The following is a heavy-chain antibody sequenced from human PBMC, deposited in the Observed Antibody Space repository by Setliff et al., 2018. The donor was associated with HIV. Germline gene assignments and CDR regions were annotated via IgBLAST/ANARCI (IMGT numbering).Heavy chain of an antibody. CDR2: ISSSSDSPT. CDR3: ARGVGSNYFDY. CDR1: GFTFSSYS. D-gene: IGHD1-26*01. J-gene: IGHJ4*02. V-gene: IGHV3-48*04. Sequence: PGGSLRLSCAASGFTFSSYSMNWVRQAPGKGLEWVSYISSSSDSPTKYADSVQGRFTISRDNAKNSLYLQMNSLRVEDTAVYFCARGVGSNYFDYWGQGTLVTVSS.